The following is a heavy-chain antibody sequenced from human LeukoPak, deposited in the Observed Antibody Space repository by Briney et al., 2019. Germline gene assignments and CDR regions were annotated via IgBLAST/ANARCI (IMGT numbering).Heavy chain of an antibody. D-gene: IGHD6-13*01. J-gene: IGHJ4*02. CDR2: IYTSGST. V-gene: IGHV4-61*02. CDR3: ARVIRSWYTYYFDY. CDR1: GGSISSGSYY. Sequence: SETLSLTCTVSGGSISSGSYYWSRIRQPAGKGLEWIGRIYTSGSTNYNPSLKSRVTISVDTSKNQFSLKLSSVTAADTAVYYCARVIRSWYTYYFDYWGQGTLVTVSS.